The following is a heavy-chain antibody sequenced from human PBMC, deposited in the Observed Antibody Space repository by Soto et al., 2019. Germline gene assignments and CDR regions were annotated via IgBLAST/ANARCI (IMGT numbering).Heavy chain of an antibody. CDR1: GGTFSSYA. D-gene: IGHD3-22*01. J-gene: IGHJ4*02. CDR2: IIPIFGTA. CDR3: ARVSQSGGYHGDSDDY. V-gene: IGHV1-69*01. Sequence: QVQLVQSGAEVKKPGSSVKVSCKASGGTFSSYAISWVRQAPGQGLELMGGIIPIFGTANYAQKFQGRVTITADESTSTAYMELSSLRSEDTAVYYCARVSQSGGYHGDSDDYWGQGTLVTVSS.